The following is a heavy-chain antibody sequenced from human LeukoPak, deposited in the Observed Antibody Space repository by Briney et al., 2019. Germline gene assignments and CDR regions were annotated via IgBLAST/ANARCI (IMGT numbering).Heavy chain of an antibody. CDR2: IYTGGST. V-gene: IGHV4-4*07. D-gene: IGHD1-26*01. Sequence: SETLSLTCTVSGGSINSYFWTWIRQPAGKGLEWIGRIYTGGSTNYNPSLKSRVTMSVDTSKNQFSMKLSSVTAADTAVYYCARSIVGATDDAFDIWGQGIMVTVSS. CDR3: ARSIVGATDDAFDI. J-gene: IGHJ3*02. CDR1: GGSINSYF.